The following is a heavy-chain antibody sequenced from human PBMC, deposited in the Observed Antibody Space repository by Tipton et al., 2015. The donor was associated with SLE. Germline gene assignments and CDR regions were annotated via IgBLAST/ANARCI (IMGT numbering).Heavy chain of an antibody. D-gene: IGHD2-15*01. CDR3: AKGGDCSGGSCYGGVYFDY. Sequence: SLRLSCAASGFTFDDYAMHWVRQAPGKGLEWVSGISWNSGSIGYADSVKGRFTISRDNAKNSLYLQMNSLRAEETALYYCAKGGDCSGGSCYGGVYFDYWGQGTMVNVT. CDR1: GFTFDDYA. CDR2: ISWNSGSI. J-gene: IGHJ4*02. V-gene: IGHV3-9*01.